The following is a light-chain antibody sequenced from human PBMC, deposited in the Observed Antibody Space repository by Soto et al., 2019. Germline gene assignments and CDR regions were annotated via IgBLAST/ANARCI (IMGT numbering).Light chain of an antibody. V-gene: IGKV3-20*01. Sequence: EFVLTQSPGALSLSPGERATLSCRASQSVSSLYLAWYQQKPGQPPRLLIYGASSRATGIPDRFSGSGSGTEFTLTISSLQSEDFAVYYCQQYNNWFSITFGQGTRLEIK. CDR3: QQYNNWFSIT. J-gene: IGKJ5*01. CDR1: QSVSSLY. CDR2: GAS.